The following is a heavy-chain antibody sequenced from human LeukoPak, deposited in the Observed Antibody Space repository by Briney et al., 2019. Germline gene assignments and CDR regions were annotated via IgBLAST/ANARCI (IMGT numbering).Heavy chain of an antibody. CDR1: GFTFTNYG. D-gene: IGHD6-19*01. J-gene: IGHJ4*02. CDR3: AREKGIVVAPSSAFDY. CDR2: IRYDGRNK. Sequence: GGSLRLSCAASGFTFTNYGMEWVRQAPGKGLEWVAFIRYDGRNKYYADSVKGRFTISRDNSKNTVYLQMNSLTAEDTALYYCAREKGIVVAPSSAFDYWGQGTLVTVSS. V-gene: IGHV3-30*02.